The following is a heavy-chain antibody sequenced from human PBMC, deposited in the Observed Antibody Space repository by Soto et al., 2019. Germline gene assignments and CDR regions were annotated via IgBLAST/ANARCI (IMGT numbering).Heavy chain of an antibody. CDR1: GGSISSSSYY. CDR3: AGLIAAAGTGWFDL. D-gene: IGHD6-13*01. CDR2: IYYSGST. V-gene: IGHV4-39*01. J-gene: IGHJ5*02. Sequence: SETLSLACTVSGGSISSSSYYWGWIRQPPGKGLEWIGSIYYSGSTYYNPSLKSRVTISVDTSKNQFSLKLSSVTAADTAVYYCAGLIAAAGTGWFDLWAQGTLVTVSS.